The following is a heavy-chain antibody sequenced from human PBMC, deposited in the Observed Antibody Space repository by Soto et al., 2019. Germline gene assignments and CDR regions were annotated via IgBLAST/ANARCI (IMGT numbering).Heavy chain of an antibody. CDR3: ARQLTGTSNYYSYHMDV. J-gene: IGHJ6*03. CDR1: GGSISSSNYY. D-gene: IGHD1-7*01. Sequence: KQSPTLSLTCTFSGGSISSSNYYWGWIRQPPGKGLEWLGSMYYSGSTYYNPSLRSRVTISVDTSKNQFSLKLSSVTAADTAVYYCARQLTGTSNYYSYHMDVWGKGTTVTVSS. V-gene: IGHV4-39*01. CDR2: MYYSGST.